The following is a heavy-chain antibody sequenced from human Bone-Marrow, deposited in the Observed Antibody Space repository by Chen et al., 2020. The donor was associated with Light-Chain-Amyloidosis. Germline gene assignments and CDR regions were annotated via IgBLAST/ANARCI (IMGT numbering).Heavy chain of an antibody. CDR3: AKVQLVVDYYALDV. CDR2: FDPETGKI. V-gene: IGHV1-24*01. CDR1: GYSLTELS. Sequence: QVQLEQSGTEVKKPGASVKVSCRVSGYSLTELSIQWVRQAPGKGLTWMGGFDPETGKIIYAPPFQGRVTMTEDTSTDTAYMELSSLRFEDTAVYYCAKVQLVVDYYALDVWGQGTTVTVSS. D-gene: IGHD1-1*01. J-gene: IGHJ6*02.